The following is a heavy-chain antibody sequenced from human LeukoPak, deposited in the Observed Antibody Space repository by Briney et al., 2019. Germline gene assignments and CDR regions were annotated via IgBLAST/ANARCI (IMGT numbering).Heavy chain of an antibody. V-gene: IGHV3-21*01. CDR1: GFTFSSYS. J-gene: IGHJ4*02. CDR2: ISSSSSYI. Sequence: GGSLRLSCAASGFTFSSYSMNWVRQAPGKGLEWVSSISSSSSYIYYADSVRGRFTISRDNARNSLYLQMNSLRAEDTAVYYCASGRQLGYWGQGTLVTVSS. CDR3: ASGRQLGY. D-gene: IGHD6-13*01.